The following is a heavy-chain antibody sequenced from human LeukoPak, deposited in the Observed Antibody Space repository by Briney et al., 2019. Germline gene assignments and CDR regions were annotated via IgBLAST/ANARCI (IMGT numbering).Heavy chain of an antibody. CDR1: GFSISSYY. V-gene: IGHV4-59*01. CDR3: AREGQWLPGFDY. CDR2: IYYSGST. D-gene: IGHD6-19*01. J-gene: IGHJ4*02. Sequence: SETLSLTCTASGFSISSYYWSWIRQPPGKGLEWIGYIYYSGSTNYNPSLKSRVTISVDTSKNQFSLKLSSVTAADTAVYYCAREGQWLPGFDYWGQGTLVTVSS.